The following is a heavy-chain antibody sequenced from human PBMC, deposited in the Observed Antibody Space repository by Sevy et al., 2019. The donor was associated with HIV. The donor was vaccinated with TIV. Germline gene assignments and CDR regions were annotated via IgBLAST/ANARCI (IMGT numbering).Heavy chain of an antibody. Sequence: ASVKVSCKASGGTLSSYTLSWVRQAPGQGLEWVGGIIPIVSSATYAQKFLVRVTITADLSTSTVYMVLTGLRSDDTAVYYCMTLTPMLGDIDFWGQGTLVTVSS. CDR3: MTLTPMLGDIDF. CDR1: GGTLSSYT. J-gene: IGHJ4*02. V-gene: IGHV1-69*13. CDR2: IIPIVSSA. D-gene: IGHD2-21*02.